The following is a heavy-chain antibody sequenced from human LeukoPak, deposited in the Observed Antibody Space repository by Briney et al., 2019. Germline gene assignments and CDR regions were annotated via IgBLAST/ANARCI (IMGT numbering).Heavy chain of an antibody. Sequence: PGGSLRLSCATSGFTFSAYSMNWVRQAPGKGLEWVSSISGSSIYINYADSVKGRFTISRDNAKNSLFLQMNSLRAEDTALYYCARDRGGSYMYLQHWGQGTLVTVSS. CDR1: GFTFSAYS. D-gene: IGHD1-26*01. J-gene: IGHJ1*01. V-gene: IGHV3-21*04. CDR3: ARDRGGSYMYLQH. CDR2: ISGSSIYI.